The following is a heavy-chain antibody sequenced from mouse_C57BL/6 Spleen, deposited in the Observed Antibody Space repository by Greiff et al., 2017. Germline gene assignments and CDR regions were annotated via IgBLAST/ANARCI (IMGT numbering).Heavy chain of an antibody. CDR2: IWSGGST. Sequence: VMLVESGPGLVQPSQSLSITCTVSGFSLTSYGVHWVRQSPGKGLEWLGVIWSGGSTDSNAAFISRLSISKDNSKSQVFFKMNSLQADDTAIYYCAKSTNYAMDYWGQGTSVTVSS. J-gene: IGHJ4*01. CDR1: GFSLTSYG. V-gene: IGHV2-2*01. CDR3: AKSTNYAMDY. D-gene: IGHD2-1*01.